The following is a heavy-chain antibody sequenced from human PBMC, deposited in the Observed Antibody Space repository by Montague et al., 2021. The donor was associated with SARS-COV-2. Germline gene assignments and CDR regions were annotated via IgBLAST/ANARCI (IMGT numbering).Heavy chain of an antibody. CDR3: ARDALGDGYNLDF. CDR1: GFIFSIYE. J-gene: IGHJ4*02. D-gene: IGHD5-24*01. V-gene: IGHV3-48*03. Sequence: SLRLSCAASGFIFSIYEMNWVRQAPGKGLEWISYITNSGTTYYADSVKGRFTVSRDNAKNSLYLQMNSVRAEDTAIYYCARDALGDGYNLDFWGQETPVTVSS. CDR2: ITNSGTT.